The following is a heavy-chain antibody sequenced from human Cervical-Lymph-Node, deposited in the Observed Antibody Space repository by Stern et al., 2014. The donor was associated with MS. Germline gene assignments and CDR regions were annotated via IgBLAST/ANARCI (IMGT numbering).Heavy chain of an antibody. J-gene: IGHJ5*02. CDR2: ISNSGGDT. CDR3: AKNPAPGTS. Sequence: EMQLVESGGDLVAPGGSLRLSCSASGFTFSHYAMTWVRQAPGKGLEWVSTISNSGGDTFYADSVKGRFSISRDNSKNMVYLQMHGLRSEDTGIYYCAKNPAPGTSWGQGTLVTVSS. V-gene: IGHV3-23*04. D-gene: IGHD2-2*01. CDR1: GFTFSHYA.